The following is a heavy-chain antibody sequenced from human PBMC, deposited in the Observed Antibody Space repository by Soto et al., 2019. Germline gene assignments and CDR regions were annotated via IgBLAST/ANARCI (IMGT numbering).Heavy chain of an antibody. J-gene: IGHJ6*02. CDR3: ASLGRTTLHYYYGMDV. D-gene: IGHD2-15*01. V-gene: IGHV4-39*01. CDR1: GGYISSSSYY. Sequence: SETLSLTCTVSGGYISSSSYYWGWIRQPPGEGLEWIGSIYYSGSTYYNPSLKSRVTISVDTSKNQFSLKLSSVTAADTAVYYCASLGRTTLHYYYGMDVWGQGTTVTVSS. CDR2: IYYSGST.